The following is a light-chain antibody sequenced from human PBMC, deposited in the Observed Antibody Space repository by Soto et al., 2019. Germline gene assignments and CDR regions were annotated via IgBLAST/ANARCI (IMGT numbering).Light chain of an antibody. CDR1: QSVSSN. V-gene: IGKV3-11*01. Sequence: TQSPSTLSASVGDRVTITCRASQSVSSNLAWYQQKPGQAPRLLIYDASNRATGIPARFSGSGSGTDFTLTIRGLEPEDFAVYYCQQRSNWPPLTFGGGTKGDIK. J-gene: IGKJ4*01. CDR3: QQRSNWPPLT. CDR2: DAS.